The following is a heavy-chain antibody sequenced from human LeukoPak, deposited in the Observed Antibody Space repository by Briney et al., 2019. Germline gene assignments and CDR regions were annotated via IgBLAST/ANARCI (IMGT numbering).Heavy chain of an antibody. D-gene: IGHD3-16*02. CDR3: ARQLMITFGGVIVIRYFDY. CDR2: IYYSGST. J-gene: IGHJ4*02. Sequence: SETLSLTCTVSGGSISSSSYYWGWIRRPPGKGLEWIGSIYYSGSTYYNPSLKSRVTISVDTSKNQFSLKLSSVTAADTAVYYCARQLMITFGGVIVIRYFDYWGQGTLVTVSS. CDR1: GGSISSSSYY. V-gene: IGHV4-39*01.